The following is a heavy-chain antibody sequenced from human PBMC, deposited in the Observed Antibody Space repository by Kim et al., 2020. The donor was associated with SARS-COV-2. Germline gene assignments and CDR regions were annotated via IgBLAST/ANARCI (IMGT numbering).Heavy chain of an antibody. J-gene: IGHJ4*02. CDR3: AREGWGSSGWYDY. D-gene: IGHD6-19*01. Sequence: YARGFTGRFVFSLDTSVSTAYLQISSLKAEDTAVYYCAREGWGSSGWYDYWGQGTLVTVSS. V-gene: IGHV7-4-1*02.